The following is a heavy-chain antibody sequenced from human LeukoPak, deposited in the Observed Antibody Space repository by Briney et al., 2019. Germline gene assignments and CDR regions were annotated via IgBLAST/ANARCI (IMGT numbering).Heavy chain of an antibody. J-gene: IGHJ6*02. CDR2: INHSGST. CDR1: GGSFSGYY. Sequence: SETLSLTCAVYGGSFSGYYWSWIRQPPGKGLEWIGEINHSGSTNYNPSLKSRVTISVDTSKNQFSLKLSSVTAADTAVYYCARDGWLRSRPSGMDVWGQGTTVIVSS. V-gene: IGHV4-34*01. CDR3: ARDGWLRSRPSGMDV. D-gene: IGHD5-12*01.